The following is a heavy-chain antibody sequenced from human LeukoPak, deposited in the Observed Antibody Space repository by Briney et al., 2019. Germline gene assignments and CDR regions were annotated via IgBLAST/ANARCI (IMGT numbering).Heavy chain of an antibody. CDR2: IYYSGST. CDR1: GGSISSYY. CDR3: ARASTYTAMVSDAFDI. V-gene: IGHV4-59*01. J-gene: IGHJ3*02. Sequence: SETLSLTCTVSGGSISSYYWSWIRQPPGKGLEWIGYIYYSGSTNYNPSLKSRVTISVDTSKNQSSLKLSSVTAADTAVYYCARASTYTAMVSDAFDIWGQGTMVTVSS. D-gene: IGHD5-18*01.